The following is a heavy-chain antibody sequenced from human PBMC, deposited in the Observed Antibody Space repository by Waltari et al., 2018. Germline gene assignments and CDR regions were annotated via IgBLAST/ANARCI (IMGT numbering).Heavy chain of an antibody. J-gene: IGHJ5*02. CDR2: ISHGGST. CDR3: ARGIYGWFDP. V-gene: IGHV4-38-2*01. CDR1: GYSISSGYY. D-gene: IGHD3-16*01. Sequence: QVQLQESGPGLVKPSETLSLTCAVSGYSISSGYYWGWIRQPPGKGLEWIGSISHGGSTYYNPSLKSRGTISVDTSKNQFSLKLSSVTAADTAVYYWARGIYGWFDPWGQGTLVTVSS.